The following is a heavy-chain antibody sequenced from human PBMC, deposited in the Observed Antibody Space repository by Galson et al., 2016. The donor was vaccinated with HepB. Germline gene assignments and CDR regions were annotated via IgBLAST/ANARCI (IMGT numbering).Heavy chain of an antibody. V-gene: IGHV1-24*01. CDR2: LEPEDGET. Sequence: SVKVSCKASGYSLTDLSMHWVRQAPGKGLEWMGGLEPEDGETIIVQKFQGQLTMTEDTSTDTGYMELSSLTSEDTAVIYCATLMYPLTAEDHSDSSGYLYYFDSWGQGTLVTISS. CDR1: GYSLTDLS. D-gene: IGHD3-22*01. CDR3: ATLMYPLTAEDHSDSSGYLYYFDS. J-gene: IGHJ4*02.